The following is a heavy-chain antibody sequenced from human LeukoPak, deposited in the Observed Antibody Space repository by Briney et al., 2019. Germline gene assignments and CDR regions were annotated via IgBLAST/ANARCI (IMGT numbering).Heavy chain of an antibody. J-gene: IGHJ4*02. V-gene: IGHV1-2*02. CDR2: INPNSGGT. CDR1: GYTFTGYY. CDR3: ARVGIGEKIAAAALDY. D-gene: IGHD6-13*01. Sequence: ASVKVSCKASGYTFTGYYMHWVRQAPGQGLEWMGWINPNSGGTNYAQKFQGRVTMTRDTSISTAYMELSRLRSDDTAVYYCARVGIGEKIAAAALDYWGQGTLVTVSS.